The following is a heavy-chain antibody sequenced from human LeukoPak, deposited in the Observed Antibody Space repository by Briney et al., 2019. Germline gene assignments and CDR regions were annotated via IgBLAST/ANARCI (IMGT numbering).Heavy chain of an antibody. CDR3: ARDRYGMDV. Sequence: SETLSLTCAVSGGSISSGGYSWSWIRQPPGKGLEWIGYIYHSGSTYYNPSLKSRVTISVDRSKNQFSLKLSSVTAADTAVYYRARDRYGMDVWGQGTTVTVSS. CDR1: GGSISSGGYS. J-gene: IGHJ6*02. CDR2: IYHSGST. V-gene: IGHV4-30-2*01.